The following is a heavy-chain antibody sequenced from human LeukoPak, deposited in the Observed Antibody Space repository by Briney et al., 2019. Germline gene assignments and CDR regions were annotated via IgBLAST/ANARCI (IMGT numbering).Heavy chain of an antibody. CDR1: GFTFSSYG. V-gene: IGHV3-33*01. J-gene: IGHJ3*02. Sequence: GRSLRLSCAASGFTFSSYGMHWVRQAPGKGLEWVAVIWYDGSNKYYADSVKGRFTISRDNSKNTLYLQMNSLRAEDTAVYYCARDSSGYYFGAFDIWGQGTTVTVSS. D-gene: IGHD3-22*01. CDR2: IWYDGSNK. CDR3: ARDSSGYYFGAFDI.